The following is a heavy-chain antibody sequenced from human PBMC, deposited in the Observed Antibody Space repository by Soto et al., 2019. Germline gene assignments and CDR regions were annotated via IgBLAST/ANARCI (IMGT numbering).Heavy chain of an antibody. Sequence: VQLVESGGGLVQPGGSLRLSCEASGFTFSTYEMNWVRQAPGKGLEWVSYISSTGTAMFYADSVKGRFTISRDNAKNSLHLQLNSLRAEDSAVYYCARETHIIDYWGQGILVSVS. CDR3: ARETHIIDY. CDR1: GFTFSTYE. V-gene: IGHV3-48*03. CDR2: ISSTGTAM. J-gene: IGHJ4*02.